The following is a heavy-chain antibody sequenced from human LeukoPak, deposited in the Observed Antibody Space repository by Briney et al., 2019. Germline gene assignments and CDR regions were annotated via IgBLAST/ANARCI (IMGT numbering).Heavy chain of an antibody. Sequence: SVKVSCKASGGTFSSYAISWVRQAPGQGLEWMGGIIPIFGTANYAQKFQGRVTITTDESTSTAYMELSRLRSEDTAVYYCVGTTVTTVHYMDVWGKGTTVTVSS. V-gene: IGHV1-69*05. D-gene: IGHD4-17*01. CDR3: VGTTVTTVHYMDV. J-gene: IGHJ6*03. CDR1: GGTFSSYA. CDR2: IIPIFGTA.